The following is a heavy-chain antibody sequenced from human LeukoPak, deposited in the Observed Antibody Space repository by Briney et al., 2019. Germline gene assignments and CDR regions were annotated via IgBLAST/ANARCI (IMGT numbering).Heavy chain of an antibody. CDR2: ISGSGGST. D-gene: IGHD5-18*01. CDR3: ARAGWGIVDTAMVTLDY. Sequence: GGSLRLSCAASGFTFSSYAMSWVRQAPGKGLEWVSAISGSGGSTYYADSVKGRFTISRDNSKNTLYLQMNSLRAEDTAVYYCARAGWGIVDTAMVTLDYWGQGTLVTVSS. J-gene: IGHJ4*02. CDR1: GFTFSSYA. V-gene: IGHV3-23*01.